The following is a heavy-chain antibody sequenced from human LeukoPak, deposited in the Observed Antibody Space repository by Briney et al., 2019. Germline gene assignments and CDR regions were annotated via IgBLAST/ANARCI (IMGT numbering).Heavy chain of an antibody. J-gene: IGHJ6*02. CDR2: INPNSGGT. CDR3: AGSLPYYYYGMDV. V-gene: IGHV1-2*04. CDR1: GYTFTGYY. Sequence: ASVKVSCKASGYTFTGYYMHWVRQAPGQGLEWMGWINPNSGGTNYAQKFQGWVTMTRDTSINTAYMELSRLRSDDTAVYYCAGSLPYYYYGMDVWGQGTTVTVSS.